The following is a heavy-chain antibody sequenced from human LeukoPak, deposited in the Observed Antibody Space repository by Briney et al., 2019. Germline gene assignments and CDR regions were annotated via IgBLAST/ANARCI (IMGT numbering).Heavy chain of an antibody. CDR2: ISGSGGST. CDR3: ARAGDCTNGICYTADFDY. J-gene: IGHJ4*02. Sequence: PGGSLRLSCAASGFTFSSYAMSWVRQAPGKGLEWVSAISGSGGSTYYADSVKGRFTISKDISKNALYLQMNSLRAEDTAVYYCARAGDCTNGICYTADFDYWGQGTLVTVSS. CDR1: GFTFSSYA. V-gene: IGHV3-23*01. D-gene: IGHD2-8*01.